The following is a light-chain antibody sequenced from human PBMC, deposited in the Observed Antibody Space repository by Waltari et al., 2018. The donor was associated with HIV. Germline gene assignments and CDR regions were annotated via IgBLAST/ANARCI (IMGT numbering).Light chain of an antibody. CDR2: EDN. J-gene: IGLJ1*01. CDR3: QSYDSSNQV. V-gene: IGLV6-57*01. Sequence: NFMLTQPHSVSESPGKTVTISCTRTSGSLASNYVPWYQQRPGSSPTTVIYEDNQRPSGVPDRFSGSIDSSSNSASLTISGLKTEDEADYYCQSYDSSNQVFGTGTKVTVL. CDR1: SGSLASNY.